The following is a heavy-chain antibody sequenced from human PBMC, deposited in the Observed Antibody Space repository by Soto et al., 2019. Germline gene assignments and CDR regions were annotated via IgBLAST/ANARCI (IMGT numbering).Heavy chain of an antibody. V-gene: IGHV3-33*01. J-gene: IGHJ3*02. CDR1: GFTFRSYG. CDR3: ARGEGYCSSTSCSGDAFDI. Sequence: GGSLRLSCAASGFTFRSYGIHWVRQAPGKGLEWVALIWFDGSKKYYVDSVKGRFAVSRDNSKNTLYLQMNSLRVEDTAVYYCARGEGYCSSTSCSGDAFDIWGQGTMVTVSS. D-gene: IGHD2-2*01. CDR2: IWFDGSKK.